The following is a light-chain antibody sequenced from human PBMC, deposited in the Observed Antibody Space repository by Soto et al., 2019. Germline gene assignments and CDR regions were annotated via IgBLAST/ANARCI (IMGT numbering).Light chain of an antibody. CDR2: RNN. CDR1: TSNFGSNY. J-gene: IGLJ1*01. V-gene: IGLV1-47*01. CDR3: AAWDDSLSGRYV. Sequence: QSVLTQPPSASGTPGQRVTLSCSWSTSNFGSNYVYWYQQLPGTAPKLLIYRNNQRPSGVPDRFSGSKSGTSASLAISGLRSEDEADYYCAAWDDSLSGRYVFGTGTKSPS.